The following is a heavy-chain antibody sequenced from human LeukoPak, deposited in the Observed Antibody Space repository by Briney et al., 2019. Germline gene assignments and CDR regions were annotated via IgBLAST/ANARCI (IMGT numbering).Heavy chain of an antibody. CDR2: IYYSGST. Sequence: SETLSLTCTVSGGSISSSSYYWGWIRQPPGKGLEWIGSIYYSGSTYYNPSLKSRVTISVDTSKNQFSLKLSSVTAADTAVYYCARHPLDYSPDLDYWGQGTLVTVSS. D-gene: IGHD4-11*01. CDR1: GGSISSSSYY. J-gene: IGHJ4*02. CDR3: ARHPLDYSPDLDY. V-gene: IGHV4-39*01.